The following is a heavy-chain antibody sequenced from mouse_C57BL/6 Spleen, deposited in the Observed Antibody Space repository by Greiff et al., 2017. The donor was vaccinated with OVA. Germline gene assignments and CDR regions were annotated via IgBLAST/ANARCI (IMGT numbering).Heavy chain of an antibody. V-gene: IGHV1-61*01. CDR3: AKGGYDYDGYWYFDV. D-gene: IGHD2-4*01. Sequence: QVQLQQPGAELVRPGSSVKLSCKASGYTFTSYWMDWVKQRPGQGLEWIGNIYPSDSETHYNQKFKDKATLTVDKSSSTAYMQLSSLTSEDSAVYYCAKGGYDYDGYWYFDVWGTGTTVTVSS. CDR2: IYPSDSET. CDR1: GYTFTSYW. J-gene: IGHJ1*03.